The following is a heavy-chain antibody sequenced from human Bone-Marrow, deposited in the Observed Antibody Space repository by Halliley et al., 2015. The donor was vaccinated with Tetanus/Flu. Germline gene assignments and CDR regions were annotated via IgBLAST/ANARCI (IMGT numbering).Heavy chain of an antibody. J-gene: IGHJ4*02. CDR1: GFTVSRNY. D-gene: IGHD1-26*01. CDR3: ARAGLGELGDYFAY. CDR2: IFSNGKT. Sequence: SLRLSCAASGFTVSRNYMSWVRQAPGKGLEWVSVIFSNGKTFYGDSVKGRFTISRDDSMNTVYLQMNSLRVEDTAVYYCARAGLGELGDYFAYWGQGSLVTFSS. V-gene: IGHV3-53*01.